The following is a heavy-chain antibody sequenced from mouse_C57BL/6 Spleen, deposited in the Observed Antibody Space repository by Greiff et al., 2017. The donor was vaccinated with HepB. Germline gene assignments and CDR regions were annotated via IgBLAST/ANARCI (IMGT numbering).Heavy chain of an antibody. CDR2: IYPRSGNT. CDR3: ARNDYGGGGYAMDY. Sequence: VQLQQSGAELARPGASVKLSCKASGYTFTSYGISWVKQRTGQGLEWIGEIYPRSGNTYYNEKFKGKATLTADKSSSTAYMELRSLTSEDSAVYFCARNDYGGGGYAMDYWGQGTSVTVSS. J-gene: IGHJ4*01. D-gene: IGHD2-4*01. V-gene: IGHV1-81*01. CDR1: GYTFTSYG.